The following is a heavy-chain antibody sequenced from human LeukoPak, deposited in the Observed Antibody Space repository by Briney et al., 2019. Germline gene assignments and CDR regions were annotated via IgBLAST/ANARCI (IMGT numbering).Heavy chain of an antibody. CDR2: IYASGST. J-gene: IGHJ6*03. CDR3: ARGRVSSSTWYSTYYYFFYMDF. CDR1: GGSISSGSYY. D-gene: IGHD4-11*01. V-gene: IGHV4-61*02. Sequence: SETLSLTCTVSGGSISSGSYYWSWIRQPAGKGLEWIGRIYASGSTNYNPSLKSRVTISVDTSKNQFSLKLSSVTAADTAVYFCARGRVSSSTWYSTYYYFFYMDFWGKGTTVTVSS.